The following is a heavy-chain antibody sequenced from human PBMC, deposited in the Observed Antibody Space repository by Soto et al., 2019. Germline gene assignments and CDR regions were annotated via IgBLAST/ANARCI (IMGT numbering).Heavy chain of an antibody. CDR1: GFTFSSYN. CDR2: ISGSGGST. V-gene: IGHV3-23*01. CDR3: AKDQNDAVPDALVVLWEDALDL. D-gene: IGHD2-2*01. J-gene: IGHJ3*01. Sequence: GVSLRLSCTASGFTFSSYNMNWVRQSPGKGLEWVSAISGSGGSTYYAYSVKGRFTISGDNTKNTLYLQMNSLRAEDTAAYYCAKDQNDAVPDALVVLWEDALDLWGQGTMVTVSS.